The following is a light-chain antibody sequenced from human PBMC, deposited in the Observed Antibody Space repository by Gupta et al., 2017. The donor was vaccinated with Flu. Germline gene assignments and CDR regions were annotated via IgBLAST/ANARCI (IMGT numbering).Light chain of an antibody. CDR2: GAS. CDR1: QSVSSSY. Sequence: EIVLTQSPGSLSLSPGERATISCRASQSVSSSYLAWYQQKPGQAPRLLIYGASSRATGIPDRFSGSESGTDFTLTISRLEPEDLAVYYCQQYGSSPRTFGGGTKVEIK. V-gene: IGKV3-20*01. J-gene: IGKJ4*01. CDR3: QQYGSSPRT.